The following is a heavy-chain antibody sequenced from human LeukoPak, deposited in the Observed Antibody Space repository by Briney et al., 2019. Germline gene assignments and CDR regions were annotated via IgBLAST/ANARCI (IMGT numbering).Heavy chain of an antibody. CDR3: ARDQGGFDS. V-gene: IGHV6-1*01. CDR2: TYYRSTSSN. CDR1: GDTISSHSAA. Sequence: SQTLSLTCVISGDTISSHSAAWNWIRQSPSRGLEWLGRTYYRSTSSNEYAVSVQSRITINPDTSRNQFSLQLSSVTPEDTAVYYCARDQGGFDSWGQGILVTVSS. D-gene: IGHD2-15*01. J-gene: IGHJ4*01.